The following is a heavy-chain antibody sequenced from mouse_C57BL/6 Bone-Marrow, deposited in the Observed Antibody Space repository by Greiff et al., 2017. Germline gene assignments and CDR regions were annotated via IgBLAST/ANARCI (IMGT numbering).Heavy chain of an antibody. CDR1: GFTFSSYT. Sequence: EVHLVESGGGLVKPGGSLKLSCAASGFTFSSYTMSWVRQTPEKRLEWVATISGGGGNTYYPDSVKGRFTISRDNAKNTLYLQMSSLRSEDTALYYCARQARGSGYGDYFDYWGQGTTLTVSS. CDR2: ISGGGGNT. J-gene: IGHJ2*01. CDR3: ARQARGSGYGDYFDY. D-gene: IGHD3-2*02. V-gene: IGHV5-9*01.